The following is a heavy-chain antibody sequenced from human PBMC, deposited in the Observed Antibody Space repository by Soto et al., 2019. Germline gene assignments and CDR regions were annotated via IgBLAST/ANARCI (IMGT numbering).Heavy chain of an antibody. CDR1: GYTFTSYG. D-gene: IGHD3-10*01. V-gene: IGHV1-18*01. CDR3: ASGLYNNIGSGAFDI. J-gene: IGHJ3*02. Sequence: SVKVACKASGYTFTSYGISWLRQALGQGLERMGWISTYNDNTHYAQKLQGKVTMTTHTSKSTAYMQRRSLRPDETAVYYCASGLYNNIGSGAFDICGLRTMVPVAS. CDR2: ISTYNDNT.